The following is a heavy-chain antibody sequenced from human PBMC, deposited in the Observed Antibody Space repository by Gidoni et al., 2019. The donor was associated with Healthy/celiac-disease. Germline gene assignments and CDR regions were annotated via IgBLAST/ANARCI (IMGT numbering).Heavy chain of an antibody. V-gene: IGHV4-39*01. Sequence: QLQLQESGPGLVKPSESLSLTCSVSGGSISSSSYYWGWIRQPPGKGLEWIGSIYYSGSTYYNPSLKSRVTISVDTSKNQFSLKLSSVTAADTAVYYCATRNIVVVPAATPYFDYWGQGTLVTVSS. D-gene: IGHD2-2*02. CDR3: ATRNIVVVPAATPYFDY. CDR2: IYYSGST. CDR1: GGSISSSSYY. J-gene: IGHJ4*02.